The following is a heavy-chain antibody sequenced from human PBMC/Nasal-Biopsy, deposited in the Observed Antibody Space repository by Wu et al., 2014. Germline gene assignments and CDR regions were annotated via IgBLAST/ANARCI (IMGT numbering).Heavy chain of an antibody. CDR2: IRSDGSTP. V-gene: IGHV3-74*01. CDR1: GFTFSYDW. D-gene: IGHD3-10*01. CDR3: AKRSGTDHGFFDS. Sequence: LRLSCAASGFTFSYDWMHWVRQAPGKGLVWVSRIRSDGSTPSYADSVRGRFTISRDNSRDTVYLQMNSLRGDDTALYYCAKRSGTDHGFFDSWGQGNLVTVSS. J-gene: IGHJ4*02.